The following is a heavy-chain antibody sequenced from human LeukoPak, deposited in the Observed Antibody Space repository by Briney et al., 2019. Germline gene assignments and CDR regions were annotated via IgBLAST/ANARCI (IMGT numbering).Heavy chain of an antibody. CDR1: GLTFSSYA. CDR2: ISYDGSNK. J-gene: IGHJ5*02. CDR3: ARDQAMIVVAHYGNWFDP. D-gene: IGHD3-22*01. V-gene: IGHV3-30-3*01. Sequence: GGSLRLSCAASGLTFSSYATHWVRKAPGKGLEWVAVISYDGSNKYYADSVKGRFTISRDNSKNTLYLQMNSLRAEDTAVYYCARDQAMIVVAHYGNWFDPWGQGTLVTVSS.